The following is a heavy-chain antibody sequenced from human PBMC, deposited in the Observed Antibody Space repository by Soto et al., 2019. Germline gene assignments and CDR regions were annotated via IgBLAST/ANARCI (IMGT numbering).Heavy chain of an antibody. CDR2: IYHSGST. J-gene: IGHJ5*02. CDR3: ARVSSP. V-gene: IGHV4-30-2*01. CDR1: GGSISSGGYS. Sequence: QLQLQESGSGLVKPSQTLSLTCAVSGGSISSGGYSWSWIRQPPGKGLAWIGYIYHSGSTYYNPSHKSRVTISVDRSKNQFSLKLSSVTAADTPVYYCARVSSPWGQGTLVTVSS.